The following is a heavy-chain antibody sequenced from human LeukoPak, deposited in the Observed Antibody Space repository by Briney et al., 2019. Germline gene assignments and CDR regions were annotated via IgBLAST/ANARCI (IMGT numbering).Heavy chain of an antibody. J-gene: IGHJ4*02. Sequence: GGSLRLSCAASGFTFSSYAMSWVRQAPGKGLEWVSAISGSGGSTYYADSVKGWFTISRDNSKNTLYLQMNSLRAEDTAVYYCAKDLGRGLIAVAGTGRDYWGQGTLVTVSS. CDR2: ISGSGGST. CDR1: GFTFSSYA. D-gene: IGHD6-19*01. V-gene: IGHV3-23*01. CDR3: AKDLGRGLIAVAGTGRDY.